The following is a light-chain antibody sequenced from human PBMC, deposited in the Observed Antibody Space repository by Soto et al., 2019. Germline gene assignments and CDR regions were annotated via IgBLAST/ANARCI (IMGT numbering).Light chain of an antibody. CDR3: CSYAGSPLV. Sequence: QSVLPQPASVSGSPGQSITISCTGTSSDVGSYNLVSWYQQHPGKAPKLMIYEVSKRPSGVSNRFSGSKSGNTASLTISGLQAEDEADYYCCSYAGSPLVFGTGTKVTVL. CDR2: EVS. J-gene: IGLJ1*01. CDR1: SSDVGSYNL. V-gene: IGLV2-23*02.